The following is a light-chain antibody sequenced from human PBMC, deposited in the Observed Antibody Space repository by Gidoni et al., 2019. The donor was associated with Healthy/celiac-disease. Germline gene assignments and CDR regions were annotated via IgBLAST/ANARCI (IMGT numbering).Light chain of an antibody. CDR3: QKRSNWPVT. CDR1: QSVSSY. V-gene: IGKV3-11*01. CDR2: DAS. Sequence: LVLPPSPATLSLSPGERATLSCRASQSVSSYLDWYQQKPGQAPRLLIYDASNRATGIPARCSGSGSGTDFTLTISSLEPEDFAVYYCQKRSNWPVTFGGXTKVEIK. J-gene: IGKJ4*01.